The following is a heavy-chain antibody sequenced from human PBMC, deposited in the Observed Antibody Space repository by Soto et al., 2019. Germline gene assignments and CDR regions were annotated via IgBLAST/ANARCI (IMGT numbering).Heavy chain of an antibody. J-gene: IGHJ6*02. Sequence: QVQLQESGPGLVKPSGTLSLTCAVSGGSISSSNWWSWVRQPPGKGLEWIGEIYHSGSTNYNPSLKSRITISVDKSKNQFSLKLSSVTAADTAVYYCARSPDSSCYYTRRYYYGMDVWGQGTTVTVSS. CDR3: ARSPDSSCYYTRRYYYGMDV. V-gene: IGHV4-4*02. CDR2: IYHSGST. CDR1: GGSISSSNW. D-gene: IGHD3-22*01.